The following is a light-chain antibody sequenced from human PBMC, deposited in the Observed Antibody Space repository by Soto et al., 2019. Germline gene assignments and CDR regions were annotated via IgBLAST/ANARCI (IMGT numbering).Light chain of an antibody. CDR3: MQALQTPPT. J-gene: IGKJ4*01. CDR2: LSS. Sequence: DIVMTQSPLSLPVTPGEPASMSCRSTQRLLHINGYNCLDWYVQKPGQSPQLLISLSSNRASGVSDRFSGSGLGTDFTMKISRVEAEDVGVYYCMQALQTPPTFGGGNKLEI. V-gene: IGKV2-28*01. CDR1: QRLLHINGYNC.